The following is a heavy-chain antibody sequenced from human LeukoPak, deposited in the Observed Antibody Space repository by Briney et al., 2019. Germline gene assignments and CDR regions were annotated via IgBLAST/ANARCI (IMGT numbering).Heavy chain of an antibody. CDR3: TTGDNDYYDSSGYTTFDY. D-gene: IGHD3-22*01. CDR2: IKSKTDGGTT. CDR1: GFTFSNAW. Sequence: SGGSLRLSCAASGFTFSNAWMSWVRQAPGKGLEWVGRIKSKTDGGTTDYAAPVKGRFTISRDDSKNTLYLQMNSLKTEDTAVYCCTTGDNDYYDSSGYTTFDYWGQGTLVTVSS. J-gene: IGHJ4*02. V-gene: IGHV3-15*01.